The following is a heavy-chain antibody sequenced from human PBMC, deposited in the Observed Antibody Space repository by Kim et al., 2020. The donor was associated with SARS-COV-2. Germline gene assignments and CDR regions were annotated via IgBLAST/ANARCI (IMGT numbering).Heavy chain of an antibody. CDR2: ISYDGSNK. CDR3: AKYPRLREDPYYYYYGMDV. CDR1: GFTFSRYG. J-gene: IGHJ6*02. Sequence: GGSLRLSCAASGFTFSRYGMHWVRQAPGKGLEWVAVISYDGSNKYYADSVKGRFTISRDNSKNTLYLQMNSLRAEDTAVYYCAKYPRLREDPYYYYYGMDVWGQGTTVTVSS. D-gene: IGHD4-17*01. V-gene: IGHV3-30*18.